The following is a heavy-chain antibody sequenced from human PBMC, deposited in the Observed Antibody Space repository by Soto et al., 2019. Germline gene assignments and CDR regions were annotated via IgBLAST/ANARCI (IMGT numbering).Heavy chain of an antibody. Sequence: GESLKISCKGSGYSFTSYWIGWVRQMPGKGLEWMGIIYPGDSDTRYSPSFQGQVTISADKSISTAYLQWSSLKASDTAMYYCSGTRDFDFWRGFYAYGMDVWGQGTTVTVSS. D-gene: IGHD3-3*01. CDR1: GYSFTSYW. J-gene: IGHJ6*02. CDR2: IYPGDSDT. CDR3: SGTRDFDFWRGFYAYGMDV. V-gene: IGHV5-51*01.